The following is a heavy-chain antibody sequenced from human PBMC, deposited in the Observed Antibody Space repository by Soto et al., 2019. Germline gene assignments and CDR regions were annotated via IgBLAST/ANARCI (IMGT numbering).Heavy chain of an antibody. CDR3: AKDHYYDSSGTTGYYYGMDV. J-gene: IGHJ6*02. CDR1: GFTFSSYA. CDR2: ISGSGGST. D-gene: IGHD3-22*01. V-gene: IGHV3-23*01. Sequence: GGSLRLSCAASGFTFSSYAMSWVRQAPGKGLEWVSAISGSGGSTYYADSVKGRFTISRDNSKNMLYLQMNSLRAEDTAVYYCAKDHYYDSSGTTGYYYGMDVWGQGTTVTVSS.